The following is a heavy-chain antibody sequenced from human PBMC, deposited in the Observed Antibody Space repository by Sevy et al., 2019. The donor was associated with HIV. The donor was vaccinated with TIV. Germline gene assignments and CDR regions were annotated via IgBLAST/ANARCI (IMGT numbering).Heavy chain of an antibody. V-gene: IGHV3-49*04. J-gene: IGHJ4*02. CDR1: GFTFGDYC. Sequence: GGSLRLSCTASGFTFGDYCMSWVRQAPGKGLEWVAFLKSDVYGGTVDHAASVRGRFVISRDDSKTIAYLRMNDLKTVDTGVYYCTRWKAAQSIFDYWGQGALVTVSS. CDR2: LKSDVYGGTV. D-gene: IGHD6-13*01. CDR3: TRWKAAQSIFDY.